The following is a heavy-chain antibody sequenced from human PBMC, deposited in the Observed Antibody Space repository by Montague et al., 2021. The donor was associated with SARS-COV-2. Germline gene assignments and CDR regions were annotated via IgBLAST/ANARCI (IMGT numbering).Heavy chain of an antibody. D-gene: IGHD5-24*01. CDR2: IYYIGGT. Sequence: SETLSLTCSVSGGSISGYCWSWIRQSPGKGLEWVGYIYYIGGTNYNPSLESRVTISLDTSKNQFSLRLSSVTPADTAVYYRARDWAVLTRDGYNYGWFDPWGPGTLVTVSS. J-gene: IGHJ5*02. CDR1: GGSISGYC. V-gene: IGHV4-59*01. CDR3: ARDWAVLTRDGYNYGWFDP.